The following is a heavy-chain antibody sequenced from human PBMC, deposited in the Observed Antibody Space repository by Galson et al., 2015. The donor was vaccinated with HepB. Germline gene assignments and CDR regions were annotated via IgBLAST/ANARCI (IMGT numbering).Heavy chain of an antibody. CDR2: ISSSSSYT. CDR3: ARGDVEMATIYRT. CDR1: GFTFSDYY. Sequence: SLRLSCAASGFTFSDYYMSWIRQAPGKGLEWVSYISSSSSYTNYADSVKGRFTISRDNAKNSLYLQMNSLRAEDTAVYYCARGDVEMATIYRTWGQGTLVTVSS. V-gene: IGHV3-11*06. D-gene: IGHD5-24*01. J-gene: IGHJ5*02.